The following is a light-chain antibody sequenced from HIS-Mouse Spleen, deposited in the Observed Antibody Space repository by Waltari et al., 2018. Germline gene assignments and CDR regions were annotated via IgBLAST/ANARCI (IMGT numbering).Light chain of an antibody. V-gene: IGLV3-21*03. J-gene: IGLJ2*01. CDR3: QVWDSSSDHVV. CDR1: NIGSKR. CDR2: DDS. Sequence: SYVLTQPPSVSVAPGKTARITCGGTNIGSKRGHWYQQKPGQAPVLVVYDDSDRPSGIPERFSGSNSGNTATLTISRVEAGDEADYYCQVWDSSSDHVVFGGGTKLTVL.